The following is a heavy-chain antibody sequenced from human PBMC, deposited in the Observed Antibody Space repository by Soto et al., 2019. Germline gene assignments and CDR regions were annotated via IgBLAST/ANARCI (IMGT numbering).Heavy chain of an antibody. J-gene: IGHJ6*01. Sequence: SVKVSCKASGYTFTSYGISWVRQAPGQGLEWMGWISAYNGNTNYAQKLQGRVTMTTDTSTSTAYMELRSLRSDDTAVYYCARRTYYDFWSGYSRYYYYGMDVW. CDR2: ISAYNGNT. D-gene: IGHD3-3*01. CDR1: GYTFTSYG. CDR3: ARRTYYDFWSGYSRYYYYGMDV. V-gene: IGHV1-18*01.